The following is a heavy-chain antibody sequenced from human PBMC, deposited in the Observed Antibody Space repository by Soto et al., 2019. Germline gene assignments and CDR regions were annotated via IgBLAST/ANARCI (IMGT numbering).Heavy chain of an antibody. D-gene: IGHD6-13*01. CDR1: GFTFRSYG. V-gene: IGHV3-30*18. J-gene: IGHJ4*02. CDR2: ISYDGSNK. Sequence: GSLRLSCAASGFTFRSYGMHWVRQAPGKGLEWVAVISYDGSNKYYADSVKGRFTISRDNSKNTLYLQMNSLRAEDTAVYYCAKDIAAAGTLDYWGQGTLVTVSS. CDR3: AKDIAAAGTLDY.